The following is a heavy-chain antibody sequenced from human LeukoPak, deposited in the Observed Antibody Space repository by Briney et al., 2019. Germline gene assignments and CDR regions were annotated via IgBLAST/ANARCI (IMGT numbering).Heavy chain of an antibody. Sequence: GGSLRLSCTDSRFTFSRSAMHWVRQAPGKGLEWVAVTSYDGIHKYYADSVQGRFTISRDNSKNTLYPQMSSLRVEDTAVYYCARDNIAGSGSSDWSQGTLDTVSS. V-gene: IGHV3-30-3*01. J-gene: IGHJ4*02. CDR3: ARDNIAGSGSSD. D-gene: IGHD3-10*01. CDR1: RFTFSRSA. CDR2: TSYDGIHK.